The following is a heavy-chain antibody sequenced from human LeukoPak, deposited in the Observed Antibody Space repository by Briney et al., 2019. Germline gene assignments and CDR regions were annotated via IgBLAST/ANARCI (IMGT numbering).Heavy chain of an antibody. CDR1: GGSISSYY. J-gene: IGHJ4*02. CDR3: VRDIGWFRFDH. V-gene: IGHV3-7*03. CDR2: IKEDGSMT. Sequence: ETLSLTCTVSGGSISSYYWSWIRQPPGKGLEWVAHIKEDGSMTRSIDSVKGRFTISRDNAKSSLYLQMNSLRDEDTAVYYCVRDIGWFRFDHRGQGTLVTVSS. D-gene: IGHD6-19*01.